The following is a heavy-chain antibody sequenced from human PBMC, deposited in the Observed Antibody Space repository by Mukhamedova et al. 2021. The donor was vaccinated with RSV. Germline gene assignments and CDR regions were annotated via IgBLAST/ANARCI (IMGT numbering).Heavy chain of an antibody. CDR2: IIRIPGIT. CDR3: ARASYNLSKWFDA. Sequence: IIWVRQAPGQGLEWMGGIIRIPGITNYPQKFQGRVTITADETTATAYMELSSLRSDDTAVYYGARASYNLSKWFDASGQGTMVTV. J-gene: IGHJ5*02. D-gene: IGHD5-24*01. V-gene: IGHV1-69*10.